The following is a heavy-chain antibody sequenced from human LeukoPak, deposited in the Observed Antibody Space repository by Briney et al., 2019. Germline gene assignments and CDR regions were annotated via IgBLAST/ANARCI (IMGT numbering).Heavy chain of an antibody. Sequence: PGGSLRLSCAASGFIFDDYAMHWVRQAPGKGLEWVAVISYDGSNKYYADSVKGRFTISRDNSKNTLYLQMNSLRAEDTAVYYCARDLNIAAAGNGWFDPWGQGTLVTVSS. J-gene: IGHJ5*02. D-gene: IGHD6-13*01. CDR3: ARDLNIAAAGNGWFDP. V-gene: IGHV3-30*04. CDR2: ISYDGSNK. CDR1: GFIFDDYA.